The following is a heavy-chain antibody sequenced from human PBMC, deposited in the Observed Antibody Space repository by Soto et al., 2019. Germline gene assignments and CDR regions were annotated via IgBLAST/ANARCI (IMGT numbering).Heavy chain of an antibody. J-gene: IGHJ5*02. CDR1: GGSISKFY. CDR3: VRDGSKSLRDWFDP. CDR2: VYATGTT. V-gene: IGHV4-4*07. Sequence: SETLSLTCKDSGGSISKFYWAWIRKTAGNGLEWMGRVYATGTTDYNPSLRSRVAMSVDISKKTFSLRLRSVTGADSGVYYCVRDGSKSLRDWFDPWGQGILVTVSS.